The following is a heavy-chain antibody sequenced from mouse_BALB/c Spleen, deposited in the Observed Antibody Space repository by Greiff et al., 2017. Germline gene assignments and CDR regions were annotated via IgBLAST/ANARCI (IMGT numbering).Heavy chain of an antibody. CDR2: IRNKANGYTT. V-gene: IGHV7-3*02. CDR1: GFTFTDYY. CDR3: ARYGPRYWYFVV. Sequence: EVMLVESGGGLVQPGGSLRLSCAPSGFTFTDYYMSWVRQPPGKALEWLGFIRNKANGYTTEYSASVKGRFTISRDNSQSILYLQMNTLRAEDSATYYCARYGPRYWYFVVWGAGTTVTVSS. D-gene: IGHD1-1*01. J-gene: IGHJ1*01.